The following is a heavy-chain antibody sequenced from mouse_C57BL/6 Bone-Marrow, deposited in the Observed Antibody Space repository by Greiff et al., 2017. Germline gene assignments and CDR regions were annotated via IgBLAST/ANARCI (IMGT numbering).Heavy chain of an antibody. D-gene: IGHD1-1*01. Sequence: QVQLQQPGAELVKPGASVKLSCKASGYTFTSYWMHWVKQRPGRGLEWIGRIDPDSGGTKYNEKFKSKATMTVDKPSSTAYMQLSSLKSEASAVYYCARDDYGSSHWYFDVWGTGTTVTVSS. J-gene: IGHJ1*03. CDR3: ARDDYGSSHWYFDV. CDR2: IDPDSGGT. CDR1: GYTFTSYW. V-gene: IGHV1-72*01.